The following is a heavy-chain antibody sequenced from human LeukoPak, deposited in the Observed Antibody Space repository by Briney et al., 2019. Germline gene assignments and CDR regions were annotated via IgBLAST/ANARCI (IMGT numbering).Heavy chain of an antibody. J-gene: IGHJ6*04. CDR3: AELGITMIGGV. Sequence: GGSLRLSCAASGFTFSSYEMNWVRQAPGRGLEWVSYISNSGNTIYYADSVKGRFTISRDNAMNSLYLQMNSLRAEDTAVDYCAELGITMIGGVWGKGTTVTISS. V-gene: IGHV3-48*03. CDR2: ISNSGNTI. CDR1: GFTFSSYE. D-gene: IGHD3-10*02.